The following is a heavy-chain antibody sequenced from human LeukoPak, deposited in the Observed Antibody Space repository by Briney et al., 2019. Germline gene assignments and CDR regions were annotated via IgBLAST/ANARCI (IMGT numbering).Heavy chain of an antibody. Sequence: GGSLRLSCVASGFTFSTYAMHWVRQAPGKGLEWVSAISGSGGTTYYVDSVKGRFTISRDNSKNTLYLQINSLRAEDTAVYYCAKDHLPGIVVADRDYWGQGTLVTVSS. D-gene: IGHD6-19*01. CDR2: ISGSGGTT. CDR3: AKDHLPGIVVADRDY. CDR1: GFTFSTYA. J-gene: IGHJ4*02. V-gene: IGHV3-23*01.